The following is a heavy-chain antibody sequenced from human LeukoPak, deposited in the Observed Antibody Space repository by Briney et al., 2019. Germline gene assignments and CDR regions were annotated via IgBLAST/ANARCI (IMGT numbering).Heavy chain of an antibody. CDR3: AKVINFTPLGYFDY. V-gene: IGHV3-23*01. Sequence: PGGSLRLSCAASGFTFSSYAMSWVRQAPGKGLEWVSGISGSGGSTYYADSVKGRFTISRDNSKNTLYLQMNSLRVEDTAVYYCAKVINFTPLGYFDYWGQGTLVTVSS. J-gene: IGHJ4*02. D-gene: IGHD3-16*01. CDR1: GFTFSSYA. CDR2: ISGSGGST.